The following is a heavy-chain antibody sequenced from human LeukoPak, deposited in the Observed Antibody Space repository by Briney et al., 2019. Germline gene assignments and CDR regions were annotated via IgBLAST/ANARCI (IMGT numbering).Heavy chain of an antibody. D-gene: IGHD1-26*01. CDR3: ARNLYSGSSGR. J-gene: IGHJ4*02. V-gene: IGHV3-7*01. Sequence: GGSLRLSCAASGFTFSSYWMSWVRQAPGKGLEWVANIKQDGSEKYYVDSVKGRFTISRDNAKNSLYLQVNSLRAEDTAVYYCARNLYSGSSGRWGQGTLVTVSS. CDR1: GFTFSSYW. CDR2: IKQDGSEK.